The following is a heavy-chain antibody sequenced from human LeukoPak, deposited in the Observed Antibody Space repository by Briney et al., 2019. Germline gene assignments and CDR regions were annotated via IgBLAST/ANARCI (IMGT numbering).Heavy chain of an antibody. J-gene: IGHJ4*02. D-gene: IGHD3-22*01. V-gene: IGHV3-21*01. CDR2: ISTDTSYI. CDR3: ARDHGSGSTDYFDY. CDR1: GFTFSTYS. Sequence: GGSLRLSCAASGFTFSTYSMNWVRQTPGQGLEWVSSISTDTSYIYYANSVKGRFTISRDNAKNSLYLQMKSLRVEDTAVYYCARDHGSGSTDYFDYWGQGTLVTVSS.